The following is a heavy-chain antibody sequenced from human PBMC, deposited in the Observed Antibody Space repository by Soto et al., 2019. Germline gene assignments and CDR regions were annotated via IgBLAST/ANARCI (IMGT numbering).Heavy chain of an antibody. J-gene: IGHJ4*02. CDR2: IHDTGRT. CDR3: ARESVSVTYRFDS. D-gene: IGHD4-17*01. V-gene: IGHV4-4*07. Sequence: QVQLQESGPGLVRPSETLSLTCTVSGDSLSTYYWSWIRQPAGERLEWIGRIHDTGRTNYNPSLKSLDTMSVDTSKNQFSLRVNSVTAADTAVYYCARESVSVTYRFDSWGQGTLVTVSS. CDR1: GDSLSTYY.